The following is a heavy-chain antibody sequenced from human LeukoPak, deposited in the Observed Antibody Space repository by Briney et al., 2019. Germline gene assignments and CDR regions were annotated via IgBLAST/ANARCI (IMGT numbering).Heavy chain of an antibody. CDR3: ARAVGAKYLDY. V-gene: IGHV4-59*01. CDR2: IYYSGST. J-gene: IGHJ4*02. Sequence: SETLSLTWTVPGGSISSYYRSWIRQPPGKGLEWIGYIYYSGSTNYNPSLKSRVTISVDTSKNQFSLKLSSVTAADTAVYYCARAVGAKYLDYWGQGTLVTVSS. D-gene: IGHD1-26*01. CDR1: GGSISSYY.